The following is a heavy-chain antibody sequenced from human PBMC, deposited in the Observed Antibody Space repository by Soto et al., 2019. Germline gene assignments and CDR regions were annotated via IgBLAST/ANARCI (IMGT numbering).Heavy chain of an antibody. CDR1: GYTFSNYG. D-gene: IGHD6-19*01. J-gene: IGHJ6*02. CDR3: SRFIMVGGWFDPNYYHGMDV. V-gene: IGHV1-18*01. CDR2: ISGYNGNT. Sequence: QVQLVQSGAEVKKPGASVTVSCKTSGYTFSNYGINWVRQAPGQGLEWMGWISGYNGNTNYAQTVQGRVTMTTDTSTGTVYMELRRLKSDDTAIYSCSRFIMVGGWFDPNYYHGMDVWGQGTTVTVSS.